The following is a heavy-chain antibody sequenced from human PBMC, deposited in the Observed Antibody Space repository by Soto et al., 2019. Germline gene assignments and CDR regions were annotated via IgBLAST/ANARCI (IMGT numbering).Heavy chain of an antibody. Sequence: SGGSXRLSCASSGFSFSIYGMRWVRQAPGKGLEWVAVISYDGSNKYYADSVKGRFTISRDNSKNTLYLQMNSLRAEDTAVYYCAKGSRVTGNKGGMAVWAKGT. D-gene: IGHD1-26*01. J-gene: IGHJ6*04. CDR3: AKGSRVTGNKGGMAV. CDR1: GFSFSIYG. V-gene: IGHV3-30*18. CDR2: ISYDGSNK.